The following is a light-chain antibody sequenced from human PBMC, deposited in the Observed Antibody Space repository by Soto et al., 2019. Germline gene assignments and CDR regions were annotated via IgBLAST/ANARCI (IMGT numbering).Light chain of an antibody. Sequence: SYELTQPPSVSVAPGKTARITCGGNNIGSKSVHWYQQKPGQAPVLVIYYDSDRPSGIPERFSGSNSGNTATLTISRVEAGDEADYYCQVWDISSDLVGFGGGTKLTVL. CDR3: QVWDISSDLVG. J-gene: IGLJ2*01. CDR2: YDS. CDR1: NIGSKS. V-gene: IGLV3-21*04.